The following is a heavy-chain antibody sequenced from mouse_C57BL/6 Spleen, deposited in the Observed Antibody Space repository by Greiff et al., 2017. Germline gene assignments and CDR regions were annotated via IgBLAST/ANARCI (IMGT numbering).Heavy chain of an antibody. V-gene: IGHV1-82*01. CDR1: GYAFSSSW. Sequence: VQLQQPGPELVKPGASVKISCKASGYAFSSSWMNWVKQRPGKGLEWIGRIYPGDGDTNYNGKFKGKATLTADKSSSTAYMQLSSLTSEDSSVYFCARVDGYYEDYWGQGTTLTVSS. D-gene: IGHD2-3*01. CDR3: ARVDGYYEDY. CDR2: IYPGDGDT. J-gene: IGHJ2*01.